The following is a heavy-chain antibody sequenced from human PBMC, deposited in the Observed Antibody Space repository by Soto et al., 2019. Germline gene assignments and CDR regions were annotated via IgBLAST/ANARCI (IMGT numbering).Heavy chain of an antibody. V-gene: IGHV4-59*01. J-gene: IGHJ3*02. CDR3: ARAFDSYYDFWSGYPDAFDI. CDR1: GGSISSYY. CDR2: IYYSGST. Sequence: SETLSLTCTVSGGSISSYYWSWIRQPPGKGLEWIGYIYYSGSTNYNPSLKSRVTISVDTSKNQFSLRLSSVTAADTAVYYCARAFDSYYDFWSGYPDAFDIWGQGTMVTV. D-gene: IGHD3-3*01.